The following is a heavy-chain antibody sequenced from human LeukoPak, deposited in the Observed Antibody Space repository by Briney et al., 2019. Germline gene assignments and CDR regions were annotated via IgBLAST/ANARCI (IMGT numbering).Heavy chain of an antibody. CDR2: IIPIFGTA. D-gene: IGHD6-13*01. CDR3: ARDGAAAGYFDY. V-gene: IGHV1-69*05. Sequence: SVKVSCKASGGTFSSYAISWVRQAPGQGLEWMGGIIPIFGTASYAQKFQGRVTMTRDTSTSTVYMELSSLRSEDTAVYYCARDGAAAGYFDYWGQGTLVTVSS. J-gene: IGHJ4*02. CDR1: GGTFSSYA.